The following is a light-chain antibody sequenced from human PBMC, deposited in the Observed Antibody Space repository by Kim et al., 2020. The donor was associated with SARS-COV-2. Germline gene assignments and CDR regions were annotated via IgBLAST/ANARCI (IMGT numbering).Light chain of an antibody. CDR1: QSISNW. Sequence: ASVGDRVTITSRASQSISNWLAWYQQKPGKAPKLLIYKASSLESGVPSRFSGSGSETEFTLTISSLQPDDFATYYCQQYNSDSYSFGQGTKLEI. V-gene: IGKV1-5*03. CDR2: KAS. CDR3: QQYNSDSYS. J-gene: IGKJ2*01.